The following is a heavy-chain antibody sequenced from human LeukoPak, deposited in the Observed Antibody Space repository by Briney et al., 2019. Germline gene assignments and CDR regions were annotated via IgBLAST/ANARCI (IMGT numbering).Heavy chain of an antibody. D-gene: IGHD2-2*01. V-gene: IGHV5-51*01. CDR2: IYPGDSDT. Sequence: GESLKISCKGSGYSFTSYWIGWVRQMPGKGLEWMGIIYPGDSDTRYSPSFQGQVTISADKSISTAYLQWSSLKASDTAMYYCARQNAGVVPPDYYYYYYMDVWGKGTTVTVSS. J-gene: IGHJ6*03. CDR3: ARQNAGVVPPDYYYYYYMDV. CDR1: GYSFTSYW.